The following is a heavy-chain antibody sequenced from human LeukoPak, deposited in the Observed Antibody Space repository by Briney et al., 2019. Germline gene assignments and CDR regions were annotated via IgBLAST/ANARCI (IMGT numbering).Heavy chain of an antibody. CDR2: FDSEDGEA. CDR1: GYTLTELS. V-gene: IGHV1-24*01. Sequence: ASVKVSCKVSGYTLTELSMHWVRQAPGKGLEWMGGFDSEDGEATYAQQFQGRVTVTEDTSSDTAYMELSSLRSEDTAVYYCVTNRATTGSFWGVLDYWGQGTLVTVSS. J-gene: IGHJ4*02. CDR3: VTNRATTGSFWGVLDY. D-gene: IGHD1-26*01.